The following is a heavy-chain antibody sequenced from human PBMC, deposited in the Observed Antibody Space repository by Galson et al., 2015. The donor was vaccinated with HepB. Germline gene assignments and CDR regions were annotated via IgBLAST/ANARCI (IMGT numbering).Heavy chain of an antibody. J-gene: IGHJ3*01. CDR1: GFTFTNYT. CDR3: AREGNVSGWSIDAFDV. Sequence: SLRLSCAASGFTFTNYTMHWVRQAPGKGLEWVSSISRSGGYKYYANSVKGQFTISRDNAKNSLYLQMDSLRAEDTAVYYCAREGNVSGWSIDAFDVWCQGTMVTVSS. D-gene: IGHD6-19*01. V-gene: IGHV3-21*01. CDR2: ISRSGGYK.